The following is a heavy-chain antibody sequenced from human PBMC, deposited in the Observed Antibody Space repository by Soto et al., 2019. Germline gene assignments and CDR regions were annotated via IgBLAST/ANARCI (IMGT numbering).Heavy chain of an antibody. CDR3: ARDAVTKRDFYYYGMDV. Sequence: QVQLQESGPGLVKPSQTLSLTCTVSGGSIRNSGYYWSWIRQHPGKGLEWIGYISYSGSTDYAPSIKSRVTMSVHTSKNQFSLKLSSVTAADTAVYYCARDAVTKRDFYYYGMDVWGRGTTVTVSS. D-gene: IGHD4-4*01. V-gene: IGHV4-31*03. CDR1: GGSIRNSGYY. J-gene: IGHJ6*02. CDR2: ISYSGST.